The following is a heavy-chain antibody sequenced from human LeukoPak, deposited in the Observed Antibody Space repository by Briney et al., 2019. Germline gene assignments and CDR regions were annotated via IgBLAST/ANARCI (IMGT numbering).Heavy chain of an antibody. CDR3: ARDAWGPRDYDFWSGPGVY. D-gene: IGHD3-3*01. V-gene: IGHV1-18*01. Sequence: ASVKVSCKASGYTFTSYGISWVRQAPGQGLEWMGWISAYNGNTNYAQKLQGRVTMTTDTSTSTAYMELRSLRSDDTAVYYCARDAWGPRDYDFWSGPGVYWGQGTLVTVSS. J-gene: IGHJ4*02. CDR2: ISAYNGNT. CDR1: GYTFTSYG.